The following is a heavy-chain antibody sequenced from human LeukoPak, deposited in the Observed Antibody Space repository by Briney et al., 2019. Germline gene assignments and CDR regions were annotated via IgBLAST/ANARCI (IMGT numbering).Heavy chain of an antibody. Sequence: LETLSLTCTVSDGSISSYYWSWIRQPPGKRVEWIGYIYTSGSTNYNPSLKSRVTISEDTSKNQFSLKLSSVTAADTAVYYCARHNGYCSSTSCDMDNWFDPWGRGTLVSVSS. CDR1: DGSISSYY. V-gene: IGHV4-4*09. CDR2: IYTSGST. J-gene: IGHJ5*02. CDR3: ARHNGYCSSTSCDMDNWFDP. D-gene: IGHD2-2*02.